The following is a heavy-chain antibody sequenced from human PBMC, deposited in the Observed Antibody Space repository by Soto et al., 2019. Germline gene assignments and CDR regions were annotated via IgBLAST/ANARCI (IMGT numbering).Heavy chain of an antibody. J-gene: IGHJ4*02. V-gene: IGHV1-18*01. CDR3: AISQDRGGRTTFIY. CDR2: ISAYNGNT. D-gene: IGHD3-16*01. CDR1: GYTFTSYG. Sequence: GASVKVSCKASGYTFTSYGISWVRQAPGQGLEWMGWISAYNGNTNYAQKLQGRVTMTTDTSTSTAYMQMNSLRAEDTALYYCAISQDRGGRTTFIYWGQGTQVTVSS.